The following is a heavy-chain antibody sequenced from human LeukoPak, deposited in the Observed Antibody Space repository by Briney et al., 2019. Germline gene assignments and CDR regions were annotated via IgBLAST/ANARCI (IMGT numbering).Heavy chain of an antibody. J-gene: IGHJ5*01. CDR3: ARMALDGDDSIGFDS. D-gene: IGHD2-21*02. CDR1: GYTFTDYF. V-gene: IGHV1-2*02. CDR2: INPNIGDA. Sequence: ASVKVSCKASGYTFTDYFIHWVRQAPGQGLEWMGWINPNIGDASYAQKFQDRVTMTRDRSINTVYMELSRLTSDDTAVYYCARMALDGDDSIGFDSWGQGTLVTVSS.